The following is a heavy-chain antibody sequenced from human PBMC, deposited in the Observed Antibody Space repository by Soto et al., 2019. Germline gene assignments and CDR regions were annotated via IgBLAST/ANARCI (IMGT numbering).Heavy chain of an antibody. CDR2: IIPIFGTA. V-gene: IGHV1-69*01. D-gene: IGHD3-3*01. CDR1: GGTFSSYA. Sequence: QVQLVQSGAEVKKPGSSVKVSCKASGGTFSSYAISWVRQAPGQGLEWMGGIIPIFGTANSAQKFQGRVTITADESTRTAYMELSSLRSEDTAVYYCARLGFYYDFWSGYSVAYYYGMDVWGQGTTVTVSS. J-gene: IGHJ6*02. CDR3: ARLGFYYDFWSGYSVAYYYGMDV.